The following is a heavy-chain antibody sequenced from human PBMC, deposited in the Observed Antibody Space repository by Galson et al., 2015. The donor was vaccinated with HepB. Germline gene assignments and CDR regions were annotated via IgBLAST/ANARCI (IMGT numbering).Heavy chain of an antibody. Sequence: SLRLSCAASGFSFSTYWMHWVRQSPGKGLEWVSRIEGDGTTTVYADSVRGRFTISRDNAKNTLFLQMNSLRAEDSAVYYCTKSGYDWSSDYWGQGTLVTVSS. J-gene: IGHJ4*02. V-gene: IGHV3-74*01. D-gene: IGHD3-9*01. CDR3: TKSGYDWSSDY. CDR1: GFSFSTYW. CDR2: IEGDGTTT.